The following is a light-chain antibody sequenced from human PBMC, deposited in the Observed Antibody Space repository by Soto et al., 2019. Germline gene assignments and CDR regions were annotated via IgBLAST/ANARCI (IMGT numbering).Light chain of an antibody. CDR1: SSNIGAGYD. CDR3: QSYDSSLSGSGKDVV. V-gene: IGLV1-40*01. Sequence: QSVLTQPPSVSGAPGQRVTITCTESSSNIGAGYDVHWYQQLPGTAPKLLIYGNSNRPSGVPDRFSGSKSGTSASLAITGLQAEDEADYYCQSYDSSLSGSGKDVVFGGGTKLTVL. CDR2: GNS. J-gene: IGLJ2*01.